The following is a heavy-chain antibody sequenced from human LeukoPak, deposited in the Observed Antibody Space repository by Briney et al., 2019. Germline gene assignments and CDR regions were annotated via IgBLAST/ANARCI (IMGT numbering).Heavy chain of an antibody. Sequence: GSSVTVSCKASVGTFSSYAISWVGQAPGQGREWMGRIIPILGIANYAQKFQGRVTITADKSTSTAYMVLSSLRSEHTAVYYCARGSSTSSYYYYGMDVWGQGTTVTVSS. CDR3: ARGSSTSSYYYYGMDV. CDR2: IIPILGIA. D-gene: IGHD2-2*01. CDR1: VGTFSSYA. V-gene: IGHV1-69*04. J-gene: IGHJ6*02.